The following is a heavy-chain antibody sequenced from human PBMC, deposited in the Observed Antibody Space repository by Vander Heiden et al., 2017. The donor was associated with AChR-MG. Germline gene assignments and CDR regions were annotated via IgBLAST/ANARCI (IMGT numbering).Heavy chain of an antibody. D-gene: IGHD3-16*01. Sequence: EEQVVESGGGLALPGGSLRLSCAASGFTVRNHDMILVRQVTGKGLEWVARIGIAGETNYPGSVKGRFTISRENDRNSLHLEMNNLRAGDTAVYYCTRGLPGGMDVWGQGTTVTVSS. J-gene: IGHJ6*02. V-gene: IGHV3-13*01. CDR1: GFTVRNHD. CDR2: IGIAGET. CDR3: TRGLPGGMDV.